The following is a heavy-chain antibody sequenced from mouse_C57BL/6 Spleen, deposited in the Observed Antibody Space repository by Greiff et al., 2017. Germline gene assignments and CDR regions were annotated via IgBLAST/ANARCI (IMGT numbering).Heavy chain of an antibody. J-gene: IGHJ4*01. D-gene: IGHD2-3*01. Sequence: EVKLMESGPGLVKPSQSLSLTCSVTGYSITSGYYWNWIRQFPGNKLEWMGYISYDGSNNYNPSLKNRISITRDTSKNQFFLKLNSVTTEDTATYYCARVPIYDGYYHYAMDYWGQGTSVTVSS. CDR2: ISYDGSN. CDR3: ARVPIYDGYYHYAMDY. CDR1: GYSITSGYY. V-gene: IGHV3-6*01.